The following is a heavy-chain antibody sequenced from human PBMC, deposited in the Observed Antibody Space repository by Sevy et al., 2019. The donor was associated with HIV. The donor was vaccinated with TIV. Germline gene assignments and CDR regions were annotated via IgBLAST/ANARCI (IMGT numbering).Heavy chain of an antibody. J-gene: IGHJ4*02. Sequence: GGSLRLSCSASGFTFSSYAMHWVRQAPGKGLEDVSAISSNGGSTYYADSVKGRFTISRDNSKNTLYLQMSSLRAEDTAVYYCVKDLMITFGGVIATDYWCQGTLVTVSS. V-gene: IGHV3-64D*06. CDR3: VKDLMITFGGVIATDY. CDR2: ISSNGGST. D-gene: IGHD3-16*02. CDR1: GFTFSSYA.